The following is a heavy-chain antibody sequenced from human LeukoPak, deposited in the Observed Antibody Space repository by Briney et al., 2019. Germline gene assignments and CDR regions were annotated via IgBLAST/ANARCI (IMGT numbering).Heavy chain of an antibody. CDR2: IYYSGST. J-gene: IGHJ4*02. CDR1: GGSISSYY. V-gene: IGHV4-59*08. D-gene: IGHD3/OR15-3a*01. Sequence: PSETLSPTCTVSGGSISSYYWSWIRQPPGKGLEWIGYIYYSGSTNYNPSLKSRVTISVDTSKNQFSLKLSSVTAADTAVYYCARRLGPSYFDYWGQGTLVTVSS. CDR3: ARRLGPSYFDY.